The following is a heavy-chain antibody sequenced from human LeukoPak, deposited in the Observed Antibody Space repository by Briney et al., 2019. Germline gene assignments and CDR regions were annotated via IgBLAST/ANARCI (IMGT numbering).Heavy chain of an antibody. D-gene: IGHD2-2*01. V-gene: IGHV4-59*01. CDR3: ARGDVVVPLDY. CDR2: IYYSGST. J-gene: IGHJ4*02. CDR1: GFSISSYY. Sequence: SETLSLTCTVSGFSISSYYWSWIRQPPGKGLEWIGYIYYSGSTTYNPSLKSRVTISVDTSKNQSSLQLSSVPAADTAVYYCARGDVVVPLDYWGQGTLVTVSS.